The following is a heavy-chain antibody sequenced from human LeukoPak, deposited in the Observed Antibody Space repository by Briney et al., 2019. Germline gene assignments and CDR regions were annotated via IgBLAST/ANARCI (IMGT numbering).Heavy chain of an antibody. CDR3: AKDLNIYCSGGSCYPFDY. D-gene: IGHD2-15*01. CDR1: GFTFSSYW. Sequence: GGSLRLSCAASGFTFSSYWMSWVRQAPGKGLEWVANIKQDGSEKYYVDSVKGRFTISRDNAKNSLYLQMNSLRAEDTAVYYCAKDLNIYCSGGSCYPFDYWGQGTLVTVSS. V-gene: IGHV3-7*01. CDR2: IKQDGSEK. J-gene: IGHJ4*02.